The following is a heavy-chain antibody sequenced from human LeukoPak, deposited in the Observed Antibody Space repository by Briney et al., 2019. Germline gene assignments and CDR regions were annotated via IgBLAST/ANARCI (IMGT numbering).Heavy chain of an antibody. CDR2: IYYSGST. CDR3: ARGGSYFGY. D-gene: IGHD1-26*01. V-gene: IGHV4-59*01. Sequence: NPSETLSLTCTVSGDSISGYYWSWIRQPPGKGLEWIGNIYYSGSTNYNPSFKSRVSISLDMSKNQFSLKLSSVTAADTAVYYCARGGSYFGYWGQGTLVTVSS. CDR1: GDSISGYY. J-gene: IGHJ4*02.